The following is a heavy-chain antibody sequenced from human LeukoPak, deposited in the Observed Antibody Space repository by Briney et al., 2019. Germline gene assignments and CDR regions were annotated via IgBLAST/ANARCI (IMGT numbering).Heavy chain of an antibody. V-gene: IGHV1-24*01. CDR2: FDPEDGET. J-gene: IGHJ5*02. Sequence: ASVKVSRKVSGYTLTELSMHWVRQAPGKGLEWMGGFDPEDGETIYAQKFQGRVTMTEDTSTDTAYMELSSLRSEDTAVYYCATGRYGSGSYANWFDPWGQGTLVTVSS. D-gene: IGHD3-10*01. CDR3: ATGRYGSGSYANWFDP. CDR1: GYTLTELS.